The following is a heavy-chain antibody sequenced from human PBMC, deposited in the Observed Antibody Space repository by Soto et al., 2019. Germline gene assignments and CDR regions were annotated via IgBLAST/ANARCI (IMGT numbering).Heavy chain of an antibody. J-gene: IGHJ3*02. V-gene: IGHV4-4*02. CDR1: GGSISGSDW. D-gene: IGHD2-15*01. CDR2: IYHSGST. Sequence: LVILSLTWGVSGGSISGSDWWGWVRQTPGKGLEWIGEIYHSGSTNYNPSLKSRVTISVDKSKNQFSLKLSSVTAADTAVYYCARTLSKEYCSGGSCYSSTYGAFDIWGQGTMVTVSS. CDR3: ARTLSKEYCSGGSCYSSTYGAFDI.